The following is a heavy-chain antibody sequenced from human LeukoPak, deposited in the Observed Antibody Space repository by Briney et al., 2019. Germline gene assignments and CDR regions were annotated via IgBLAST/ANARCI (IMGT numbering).Heavy chain of an antibody. CDR2: IYYSGST. J-gene: IGHJ2*01. CDR1: GGSISSGGYY. Sequence: SETLSLTCTVSGGSISSGGYYWSWIRQHPGKGLEWIGYIYYSGSTYYNPSLKSRVTISVDTSKNQFSLKLSSVTAADTAVYYCARRGERIQLWQPYWYFDFWGRGTLVTVSS. D-gene: IGHD5-18*01. CDR3: ARRGERIQLWQPYWYFDF. V-gene: IGHV4-31*03.